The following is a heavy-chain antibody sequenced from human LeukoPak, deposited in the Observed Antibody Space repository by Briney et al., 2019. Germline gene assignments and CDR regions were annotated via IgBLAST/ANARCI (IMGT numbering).Heavy chain of an antibody. J-gene: IGHJ4*02. CDR1: GFTFSTYG. CDR3: ARDSAHSFDF. V-gene: IGHV3-48*02. Sequence: PGGSLRLSCEASGFTFSTYGMNWVRQAPGKGLEWVSYIGGSSSTIHYADSVKGRFTISRDDAKNSLFLQMTSLRDEDTAVYYCARDSAHSFDFWGQGTLVTVSS. CDR2: IGGSSSTI.